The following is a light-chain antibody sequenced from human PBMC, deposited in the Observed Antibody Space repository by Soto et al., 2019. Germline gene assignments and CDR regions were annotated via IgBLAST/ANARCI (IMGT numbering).Light chain of an antibody. V-gene: IGKV2-24*01. CDR2: QVS. J-gene: IGKJ1*01. Sequence: DIVLTQTPLSSPVTLGQPASISCRSSQSLVYSDGNTYLSWLQQRPGQPPRLLIYQVSNRFSGVPDRFSGSGAGTDFTLKISRVEAEDVGVYYCVQFSQFHRTFGQGTKVEIK. CDR3: VQFSQFHRT. CDR1: QSLVYSDGNTY.